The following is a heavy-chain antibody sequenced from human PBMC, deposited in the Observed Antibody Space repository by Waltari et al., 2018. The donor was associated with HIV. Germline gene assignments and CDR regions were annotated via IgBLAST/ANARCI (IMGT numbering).Heavy chain of an antibody. V-gene: IGHV1-69*01. CDR2: IIPIFGTA. Sequence: QVQLVQSGAEVKKPGSSVKVSCKASGGTFSSYAISWVRQAPGQGLEWMGGIIPIFGTANYAQKFQGRVTSTADESTSTAYMELSSLRSEDTAVYYCGRSLEYCSSTSCWGYGMDVWGQGTTVTVSS. D-gene: IGHD2-2*01. CDR3: GRSLEYCSSTSCWGYGMDV. CDR1: GGTFSSYA. J-gene: IGHJ6*02.